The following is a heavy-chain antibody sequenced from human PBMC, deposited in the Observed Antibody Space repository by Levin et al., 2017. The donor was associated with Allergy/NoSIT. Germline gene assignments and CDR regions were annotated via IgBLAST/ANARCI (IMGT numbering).Heavy chain of an antibody. V-gene: IGHV4-59*01. CDR2: IYYSGST. J-gene: IGHJ5*02. Sequence: SETLSLTCTVSGGSISSYYWSWIRQPPGKGLEWIGYIYYSGSTNYNPSLKSRVTISVDTSKNQFSLKLSSVTAADTAVYYCAREEVYYDFWSGQNWFDPWGQGTLVTVSS. CDR1: GGSISSYY. CDR3: AREEVYYDFWSGQNWFDP. D-gene: IGHD3-3*01.